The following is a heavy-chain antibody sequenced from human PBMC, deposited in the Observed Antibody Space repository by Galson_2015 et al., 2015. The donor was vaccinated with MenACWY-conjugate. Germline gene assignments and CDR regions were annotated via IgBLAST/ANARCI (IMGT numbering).Heavy chain of an antibody. CDR3: ARTTGVLSGSFDY. J-gene: IGHJ4*02. CDR2: MSGNGDNT. D-gene: IGHD1-7*01. Sequence: SLLLSCAASCFLFRPSSLPWFLPSPGKGLEWVSTMSGNGDNTYYADSVKGRFTISRGYSKDTLLLQMNSLRAEDTALYYCARTTGVLSGSFDYWGQGTLVTVSS. CDR1: CFLFRPSS. V-gene: IGHV3-23*01.